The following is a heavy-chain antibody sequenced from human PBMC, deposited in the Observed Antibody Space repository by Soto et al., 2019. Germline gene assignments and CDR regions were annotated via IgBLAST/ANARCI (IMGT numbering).Heavy chain of an antibody. J-gene: IGHJ4*02. Sequence: GASVKVSCKASGYTFTSYGISWVRQAPGQGLERMGWISAYNGNTNYAQKLQGRVTMTTDTSTSTAYMELRSLRSDDTAVYYCARGRHNVVVTAYYFDYWGQGTLVTVSS. V-gene: IGHV1-18*01. CDR2: ISAYNGNT. CDR1: GYTFTSYG. D-gene: IGHD2-21*02. CDR3: ARGRHNVVVTAYYFDY.